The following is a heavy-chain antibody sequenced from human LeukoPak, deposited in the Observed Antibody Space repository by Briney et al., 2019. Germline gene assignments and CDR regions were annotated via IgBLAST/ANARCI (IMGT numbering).Heavy chain of an antibody. V-gene: IGHV3-74*01. Sequence: GGSLRLSCAASGFTFSTYWMHWVRQAPGLGLEWVSRISGDGSAREYADSVKGRFTISRDNARSTLYLQMNSLRVDDTAMYYCAGYSSGWFFDYWGQGNLVTVSS. CDR3: AGYSSGWFFDY. J-gene: IGHJ4*02. CDR1: GFTFSTYW. CDR2: ISGDGSAR. D-gene: IGHD6-19*01.